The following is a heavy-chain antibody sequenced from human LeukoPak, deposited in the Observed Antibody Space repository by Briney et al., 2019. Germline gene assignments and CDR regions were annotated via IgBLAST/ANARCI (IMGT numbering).Heavy chain of an antibody. CDR2: INPSGGST. CDR3: ARIGWRRDYGDYTAGLDY. Sequence: ASVKVSCKASGYTFTSYYMHWVRQAPGQGLEWMGIINPSGGSTSYAQKFQGRVTMTRDTSTSTVYMELSSLRSEGTAVYYCARIGWRRDYGDYTAGLDYWGQGTLVTVSS. CDR1: GYTFTSYY. V-gene: IGHV1-46*01. J-gene: IGHJ4*02. D-gene: IGHD4-17*01.